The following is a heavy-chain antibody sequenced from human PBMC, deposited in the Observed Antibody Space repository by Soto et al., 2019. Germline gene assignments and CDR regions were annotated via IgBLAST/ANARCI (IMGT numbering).Heavy chain of an antibody. CDR2: IYYSGST. CDR3: ARHRRYSYGPKYYYYYMDV. Sequence: SETLSLTCTVSGGSISSYYWSWIRQPPGKGLEWIGYIYYSGSTNYNPSLKSRVTISVDTSKNQFSLKLSSVTAADTAVYYCARHRRYSYGPKYYYYYMDVWGKGTTVTVSS. J-gene: IGHJ6*03. V-gene: IGHV4-59*08. D-gene: IGHD5-18*01. CDR1: GGSISSYY.